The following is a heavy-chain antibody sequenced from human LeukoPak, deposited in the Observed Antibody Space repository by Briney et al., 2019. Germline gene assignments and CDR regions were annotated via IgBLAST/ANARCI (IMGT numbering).Heavy chain of an antibody. D-gene: IGHD6-13*01. CDR1: GFTFSSYA. CDR2: ISGSGGST. Sequence: QPGGSLRLSCAASGFTFSSYAMSWVRQAPGKGLEWVSAISGSGGSTYYADSVKGRFTISRDNAKNSLYLQMNSLRAEDTALYHCARGAYSSSWYAWGVYDYWGQGTLVTVSS. CDR3: ARGAYSSSWYAWGVYDY. J-gene: IGHJ4*02. V-gene: IGHV3-23*01.